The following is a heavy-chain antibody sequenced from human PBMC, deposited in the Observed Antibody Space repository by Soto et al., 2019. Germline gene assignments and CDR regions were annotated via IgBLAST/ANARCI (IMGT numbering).Heavy chain of an antibody. CDR3: ARTDSSGWYSTYYYYGMDV. Sequence: RLSCAASGFTFSSYWMSWVRQAPGKGLEWVANIKQDGSEKYYVDSVKGRFTISRDSAKNSLYLQMNSLRAEDTAVYYCARTDSSGWYSTYYYYGMDVWGQGTTVTVSS. J-gene: IGHJ6*02. CDR2: IKQDGSEK. V-gene: IGHV3-7*03. CDR1: GFTFSSYW. D-gene: IGHD6-19*01.